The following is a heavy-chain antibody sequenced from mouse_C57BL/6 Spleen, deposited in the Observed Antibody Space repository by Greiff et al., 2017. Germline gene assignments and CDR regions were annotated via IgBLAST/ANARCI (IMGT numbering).Heavy chain of an antibody. D-gene: IGHD1-1*01. J-gene: IGHJ2*01. Sequence: QVQLKQPGAELVKPGASVKMSCKASGYTFTSYWITWVKQRPGQGLEWIGDIYPGSGSTNYNEKFKSKATLTVDTSSSTAYMQLSSLTSEDSAVYYCARGGGITSNYFDYWGQGTTLTVSS. CDR3: ARGGGITSNYFDY. CDR1: GYTFTSYW. CDR2: IYPGSGST. V-gene: IGHV1-55*01.